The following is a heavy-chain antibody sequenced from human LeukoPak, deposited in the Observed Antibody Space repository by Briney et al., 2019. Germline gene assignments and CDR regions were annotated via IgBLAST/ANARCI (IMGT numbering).Heavy chain of an antibody. CDR2: MNPNSGNT. Sequence: GASVKVSCKASGYTFTSYDINWVRQATGQGLEWMGWMNPNSGNTGYAQKFQGRVTMTRNTSISTAYMELNSLRAEDTAVYYCAKPARTDYTDYWGQGTLVTVSS. CDR1: GYTFTSYD. J-gene: IGHJ4*02. V-gene: IGHV1-8*02. D-gene: IGHD1-14*01. CDR3: AKPARTDYTDY.